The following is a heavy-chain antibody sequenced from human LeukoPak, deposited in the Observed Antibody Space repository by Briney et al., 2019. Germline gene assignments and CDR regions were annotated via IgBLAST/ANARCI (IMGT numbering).Heavy chain of an antibody. Sequence: SETLSLTCAVYGGSFSGYYWSWIRQPPGKGLEWIGEINHSGSTNYNPSLKSRVTMSVDTSKNQFSLKLSSVTAADTAVYYCAREYAYYGSGRFDYWGQGTLVTVSS. CDR3: AREYAYYGSGRFDY. V-gene: IGHV4-34*01. J-gene: IGHJ4*02. CDR1: GGSFSGYY. CDR2: INHSGST. D-gene: IGHD3-10*01.